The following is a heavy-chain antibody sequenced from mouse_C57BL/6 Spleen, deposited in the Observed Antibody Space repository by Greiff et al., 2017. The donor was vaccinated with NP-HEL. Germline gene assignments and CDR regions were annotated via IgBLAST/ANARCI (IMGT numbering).Heavy chain of an antibody. J-gene: IGHJ1*03. CDR3: ARRNYYGSRGYFDV. CDR2: IDPSDSYT. V-gene: IGHV1-69*01. CDR1: GYTFTSYW. Sequence: QVQLQQPGAELVMPGASVKLSCKASGYTFTSYWMHWVQQRPGQGLEWIGEIDPSDSYTNYNQKFKGKSTLTVDKSSSTAYMQLSSLTSEDSAVYYCARRNYYGSRGYFDVWGTGTTVTVSS. D-gene: IGHD1-1*01.